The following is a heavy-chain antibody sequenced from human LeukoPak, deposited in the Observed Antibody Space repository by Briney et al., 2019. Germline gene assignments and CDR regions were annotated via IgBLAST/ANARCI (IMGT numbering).Heavy chain of an antibody. CDR3: ARDNSVGDYAWWFDP. CDR2: ITPSGGST. Sequence: ASMKVSCRASGYTFSGYYMHWVRQAPGQGLEWLGLITPSGGSTWYAQKFQGRVTTTRDMSTSTDYMELSSLRSEDTAVYYCARDNSVGDYAWWFDPWGQGTLVTVSS. D-gene: IGHD1-26*01. V-gene: IGHV1-46*01. J-gene: IGHJ5*02. CDR1: GYTFSGYY.